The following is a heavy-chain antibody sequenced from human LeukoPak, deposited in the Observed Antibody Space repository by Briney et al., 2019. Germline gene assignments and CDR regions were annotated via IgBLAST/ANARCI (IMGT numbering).Heavy chain of an antibody. D-gene: IGHD5-18*01. J-gene: IGHJ4*02. CDR2: IRYDGSNK. Sequence: GGSLRLSCAASGFTFSSYGMHWVRQAPGKGLEWVAFIRYDGSNKYYADSVKGRFTISRDNSKNTLYLQMNSLRAEDTAVYYCAKDLLPWIQLWSPSDYWGQGTLVTVSS. CDR1: GFTFSSYG. CDR3: AKDLLPWIQLWSPSDY. V-gene: IGHV3-30*02.